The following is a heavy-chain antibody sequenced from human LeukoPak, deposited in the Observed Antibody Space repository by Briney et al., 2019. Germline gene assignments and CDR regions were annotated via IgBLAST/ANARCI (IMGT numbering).Heavy chain of an antibody. D-gene: IGHD3-22*01. Sequence: ASVKVSCKASGYTFTSYDINWVRQATGQGLEWMGLMNPNSGNTGYAQKFQGRVTMTRNTSISTAYMELSSLRSEDTAVYYCASSRYYYDSSGYSNLYYYGMDVWGQGTTVTVSS. CDR2: MNPNSGNT. V-gene: IGHV1-8*01. CDR1: GYTFTSYD. CDR3: ASSRYYYDSSGYSNLYYYGMDV. J-gene: IGHJ6*02.